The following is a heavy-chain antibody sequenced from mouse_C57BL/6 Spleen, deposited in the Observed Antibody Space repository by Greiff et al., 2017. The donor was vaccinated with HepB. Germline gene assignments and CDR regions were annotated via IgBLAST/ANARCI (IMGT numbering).Heavy chain of an antibody. CDR2: ISYDGSN. V-gene: IGHV3-6*01. J-gene: IGHJ1*03. CDR1: GYSITSGYY. CDR3: ARLRLREWYFDV. Sequence: EVQLVESGPGLVKPSQSLSLTCSVTGYSITSGYYWNWIRQFPGNKLEWMGYISYDGSNNYNPSLKNRISITRDTSKNQFFLKLNSVTTEDTATYYCARLRLREWYFDVWGTGTTVTVSS. D-gene: IGHD2-4*01.